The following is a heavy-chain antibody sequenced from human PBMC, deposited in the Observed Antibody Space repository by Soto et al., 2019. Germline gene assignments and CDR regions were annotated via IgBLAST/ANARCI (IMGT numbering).Heavy chain of an antibody. CDR3: ARGQTGGAAGPYYYYMDV. CDR2: MNPNSGNT. J-gene: IGHJ6*03. V-gene: IGHV1-8*01. Sequence: QVQLVQSGAEVKKPGASVKVSCKASGYTFTSYDINWVRQATGQGLEWMGWMNPNSGNTGYAQKFQGKVTMTRNTSISTAYKELSSLRSEDTAVYYCARGQTGGAAGPYYYYMDVWGKGTTVTVSS. D-gene: IGHD6-13*01. CDR1: GYTFTSYD.